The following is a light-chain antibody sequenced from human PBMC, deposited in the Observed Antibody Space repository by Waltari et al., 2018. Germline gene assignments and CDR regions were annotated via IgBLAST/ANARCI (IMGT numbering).Light chain of an antibody. CDR3: QQPYSVPWT. CDR2: DGS. CDR1: QTIFTY. V-gene: IGKV1-39*01. J-gene: IGKJ1*01. Sequence: DIQMTQSPSSLSASVGDRVTISCRASQTIFTYLHWYLHKPGRAPQLLIYDGSRLHSGVPLRFSGNGSGTHFTLTISDLQPEDVATYYRQQPYSVPWTFGQGTSVEV.